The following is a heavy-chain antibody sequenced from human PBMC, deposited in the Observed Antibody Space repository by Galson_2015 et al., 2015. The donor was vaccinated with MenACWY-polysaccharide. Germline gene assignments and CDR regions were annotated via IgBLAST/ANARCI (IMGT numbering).Heavy chain of an antibody. CDR2: IYWDDDQ. D-gene: IGHD5-18*01. CDR3: AHYRGRRLWLPYYYGMDV. J-gene: IGHJ6*02. CDR1: GFSLSTRGVG. V-gene: IGHV2-5*02. Sequence: PALVKPTQPLTLTCTFSGFSLSTRGVGVGWIRQPPGKALEWLALIYWDDDQRYSPSLRSRLTITKDTSKNQVVLTMTNMDPVDTATYYCAHYRGRRLWLPYYYGMDVWGQGTTVTVSS.